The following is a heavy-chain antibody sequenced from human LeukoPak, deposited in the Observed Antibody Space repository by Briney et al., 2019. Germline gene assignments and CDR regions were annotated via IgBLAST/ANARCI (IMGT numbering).Heavy chain of an antibody. CDR1: GFNFTDYS. J-gene: IGHJ4*02. V-gene: IGHV3-48*01. D-gene: IGHD5-12*01. CDR2: IGISSGNT. CDR3: ARDHRYAFDN. Sequence: GGSLRLSCAASGFNFTDYSMNWVRQAPGKGLEWISYIGISSGNTKYADSVKGRFTISRDKARNSLYLQMNSLRVEDTAVYYCARDHRYAFDNWGQGTLVTVSS.